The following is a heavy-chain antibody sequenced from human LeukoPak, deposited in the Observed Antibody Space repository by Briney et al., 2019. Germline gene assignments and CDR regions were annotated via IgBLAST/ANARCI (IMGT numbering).Heavy chain of an antibody. D-gene: IGHD3-10*01. CDR2: IYYSGST. V-gene: IGHV4-59*01. Sequence: SETLSLTCTVSGGSISSYYWSWIRQPPGKGLEWIGYIYYSGSTNYNPSLKSRVTTSVDTSKNQFSLKLSSVTAADTAVYYRARSKVGFLFDYWGQGTLVTVSS. CDR1: GGSISSYY. CDR3: ARSKVGFLFDY. J-gene: IGHJ4*02.